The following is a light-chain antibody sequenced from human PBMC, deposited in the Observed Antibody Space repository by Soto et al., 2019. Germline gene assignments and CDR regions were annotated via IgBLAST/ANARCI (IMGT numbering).Light chain of an antibody. CDR3: HQYNNWPPYT. V-gene: IGKV3-15*01. CDR2: GAS. CDR1: QSVNSN. J-gene: IGKJ2*01. Sequence: EIVMTQSPGTLSVSPGERATLSCRASQSVNSNLAWYQQKFGQAPRLLIYGASTRATGIPARFSGSGSGTEFTLTISSPESEDFAVYYCHQYNNWPPYTFGQGTKLEIK.